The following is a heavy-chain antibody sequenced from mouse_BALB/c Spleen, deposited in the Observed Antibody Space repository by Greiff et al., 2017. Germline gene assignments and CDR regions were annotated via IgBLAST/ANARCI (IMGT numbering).Heavy chain of an antibody. D-gene: IGHD2-1*01. CDR2: INPSTGYT. V-gene: IGHV1-7*01. CDR1: GYTFTSYW. CDR3: AYGNFLDY. J-gene: IGHJ2*01. Sequence: QVQLQQSGAELAKPGASVKMSCKASGYTFTSYWMHWVNQRPGQGLEWIGYINPSTGYTEYNQKFKDKATLTADKSSSTAYMQLSSLTSEDSAVYYCAYGNFLDYWGQGTTLTVSS.